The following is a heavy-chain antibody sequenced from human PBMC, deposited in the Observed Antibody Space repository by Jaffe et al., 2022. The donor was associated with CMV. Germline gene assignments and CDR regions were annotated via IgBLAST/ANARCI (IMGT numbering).Heavy chain of an antibody. J-gene: IGHJ6*04. D-gene: IGHD6-6*01. Sequence: QVQLQQWGAGLVKPSETLSLTCGVSNGSFSGYYWTWIRQAPGKGLEWIGEINDRGDINYSPSLESRVTISLGAAKSQFSLRLISVTAADTGIYFCARGPPLVLQWDYRNDVWGKGTTVTVSS. CDR1: NGSFSGYY. CDR2: INDRGDI. CDR3: ARGPPLVLQWDYRNDV. V-gene: IGHV4-34*02.